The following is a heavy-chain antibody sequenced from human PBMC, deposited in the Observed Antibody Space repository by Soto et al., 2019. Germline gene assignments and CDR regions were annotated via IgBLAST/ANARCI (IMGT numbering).Heavy chain of an antibody. CDR2: IIPIFGTA. Sequence: GASVKVSCKASGGTFSSYAISWVRQAPGQGLEWMGGIIPIFGTANYAQKFQGRVTITADESTSTAYMELSSLRSEDTAVYYCAIKERDGYNCLDYWGQGTLVTVSS. CDR3: AIKERDGYNCLDY. CDR1: GGTFSSYA. V-gene: IGHV1-69*13. J-gene: IGHJ4*02. D-gene: IGHD5-12*01.